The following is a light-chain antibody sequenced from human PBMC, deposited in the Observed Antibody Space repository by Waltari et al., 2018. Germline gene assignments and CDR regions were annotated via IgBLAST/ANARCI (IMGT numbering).Light chain of an antibody. CDR1: SGHSSYA. CDR2: VSSDGSH. Sequence: QLVLTQSPSASASLGASVKLTCTLSSGHSSYAIAWHQQQPEKGPRYLMKVSSDGSHDKGDGIPDRFSSCSSGAECYLTISSLQSEDEADYYCQTWATYIQVFGGWTKLTVL. V-gene: IGLV4-69*01. CDR3: QTWATYIQV. J-gene: IGLJ3*02.